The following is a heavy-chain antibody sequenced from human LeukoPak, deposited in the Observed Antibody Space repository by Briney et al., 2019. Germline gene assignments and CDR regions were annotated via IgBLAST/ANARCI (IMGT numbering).Heavy chain of an antibody. CDR1: GYSFTTYW. CDR3: ARHESGTSPRFYYYYMDV. J-gene: IGHJ6*03. D-gene: IGHD2-2*01. CDR2: TYPGDSDA. Sequence: GESLKISCQGSGYSFTTYWIVWVRQMPGKGLEWMGITYPGDSDARYSPSFQGQVTISADKSISTAYLQWSSLKASDTAIYYCARHESGTSPRFYYYYMDVWGKGTTVTVSS. V-gene: IGHV5-51*01.